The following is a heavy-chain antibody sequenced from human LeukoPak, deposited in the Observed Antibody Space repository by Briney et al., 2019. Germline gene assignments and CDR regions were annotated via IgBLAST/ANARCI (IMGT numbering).Heavy chain of an antibody. V-gene: IGHV4-34*01. CDR1: VGYGSGDY. Sequence: SQTLSLTYPMNVGYGSGDYCSWSRHPPGKRLEWIGEINHSGSTNYNPSLKSRVTISVDTSKNQFSLKLSSVTAADTAVYYCARRWIQLWTRNWFDPWGQGTLVTVSS. CDR3: ARRWIQLWTRNWFDP. J-gene: IGHJ5*02. D-gene: IGHD5-18*01. CDR2: INHSGST.